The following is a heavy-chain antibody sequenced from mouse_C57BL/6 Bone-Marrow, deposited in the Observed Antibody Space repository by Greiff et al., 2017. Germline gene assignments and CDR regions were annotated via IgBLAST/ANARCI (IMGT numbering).Heavy chain of an antibody. D-gene: IGHD2-4*01. CDR1: GYTFTSYW. J-gene: IGHJ3*01. CDR2: IDPSDSYT. V-gene: IGHV1-59*01. CDR3: ARWDYDWFAY. Sequence: QVQLQQPGAELVGPGTSVKLSCKASGYTFTSYWMHWVKQRPGQGLEWIGVIDPSDSYTNYNQKFKGKATLTVDTSSSTAYMQLSSLTSEDSAVYYCARWDYDWFAYWGQGTLVTVSA.